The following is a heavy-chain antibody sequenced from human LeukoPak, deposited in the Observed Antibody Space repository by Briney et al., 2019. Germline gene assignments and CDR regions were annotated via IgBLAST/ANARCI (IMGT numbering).Heavy chain of an antibody. Sequence: SETLSLTCAVYGGSFSGYYWSWIRQPPGKGLEWIGEINHSGSTNYNPSLKSRVTISVDTSKHQFSLKLSSVTAADTAVYYCARGLGDDFWSGYYNGYYYMDVWGKGTTVTVSS. J-gene: IGHJ6*03. V-gene: IGHV4-34*01. D-gene: IGHD3-3*01. CDR3: ARGLGDDFWSGYYNGYYYMDV. CDR2: INHSGST. CDR1: GGSFSGYY.